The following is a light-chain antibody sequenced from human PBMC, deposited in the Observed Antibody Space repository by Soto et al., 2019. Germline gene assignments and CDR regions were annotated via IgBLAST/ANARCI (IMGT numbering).Light chain of an antibody. V-gene: IGLV2-14*01. CDR3: SSHTNINTXACV. Sequence: QSSLTQPASVSGSPGQSITISCTGTSGDIGSGNRFSWYQQHPGKAPKLIIYEVTDRPSGFSNRFSGSKSGNTASLTISGLQAEDEAEYYCSSHTNINTXACVFGTGTKVXV. J-gene: IGLJ1*01. CDR2: EVT. CDR1: SGDIGSGNR.